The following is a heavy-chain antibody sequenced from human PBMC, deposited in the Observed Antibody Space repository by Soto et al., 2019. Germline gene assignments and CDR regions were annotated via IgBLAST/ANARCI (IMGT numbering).Heavy chain of an antibody. Sequence: GGSLRLSCAASGFTFDDYGMSWVRQAPGKGLEWVATLNWNGGTTGYADSVKGRFTISRDNAKNSLYLQMNSLRAEDTALYYCARMYYSEPSGSWGQGTLVTVSS. CDR2: LNWNGGTT. J-gene: IGHJ5*02. CDR3: ARMYYSEPSGS. D-gene: IGHD3-10*01. CDR1: GFTFDDYG. V-gene: IGHV3-20*04.